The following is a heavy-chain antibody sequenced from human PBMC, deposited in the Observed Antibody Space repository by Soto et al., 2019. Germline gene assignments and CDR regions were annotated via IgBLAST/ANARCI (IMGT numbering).Heavy chain of an antibody. V-gene: IGHV1-46*01. CDR1: GYTFTSYY. J-gene: IGHJ4*02. CDR3: ARGGRDGYNSDYFDY. D-gene: IGHD5-12*01. Sequence: ASVKVSCKASGYTFTSYYMHWVRQAPGQGLEWMGIINPSGGSTSYAQKFQGRATMTRDTSTSTVYMELSSLRSEDTAVYYCARGGRDGYNSDYFDYWGQGTLVTVSS. CDR2: INPSGGST.